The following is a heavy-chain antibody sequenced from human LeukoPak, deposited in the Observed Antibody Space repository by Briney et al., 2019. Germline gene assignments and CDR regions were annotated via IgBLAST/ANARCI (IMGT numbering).Heavy chain of an antibody. D-gene: IGHD6-6*01. J-gene: IGHJ6*02. V-gene: IGHV3-53*01. Sequence: GGSLRLSCAASGFTFSSNYMSWVRQAPGKGLEWVSVIYSGGSTYYADSVKGRFTISRDNPKNTLYLQMNSLRAEDTAVCYCARDQSRYSSSSVYYGMDVWGQGTTVTVSS. CDR2: IYSGGST. CDR3: ARDQSRYSSSSVYYGMDV. CDR1: GFTFSSNY.